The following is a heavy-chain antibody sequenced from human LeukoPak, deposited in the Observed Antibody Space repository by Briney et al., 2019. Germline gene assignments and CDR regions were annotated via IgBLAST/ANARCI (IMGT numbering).Heavy chain of an antibody. Sequence: SGGSLRLSCAASGFTFSNYWMHWVRQAPGKGLVWVSRINSDGSNTSYADSVKGRFTISRDNAKNTLYLQMNSLRDEDTAVFYCARSRYDYIWGIDYWGQGTLVTISS. CDR1: GFTFSNYW. J-gene: IGHJ4*02. CDR2: INSDGSNT. CDR3: ARSRYDYIWGIDY. V-gene: IGHV3-74*01. D-gene: IGHD3-16*01.